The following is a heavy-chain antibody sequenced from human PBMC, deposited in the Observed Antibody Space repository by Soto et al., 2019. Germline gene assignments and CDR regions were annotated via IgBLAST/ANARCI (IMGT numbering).Heavy chain of an antibody. CDR2: IYYSGGA. J-gene: IGHJ3*01. CDR3: ARPTKGGAFDL. V-gene: IGHV4-59*08. Sequence: QVHLQESGPGLVKPSETLSLTCIVSGGSISGYYWSWIRQPPGKGLEWIGYIYYSGGANYNPSLKSRVSISGDTSNNQFSLRLTSVTAADTAVYYCARPTKGGAFDLWGQGTMVTVSS. CDR1: GGSISGYY.